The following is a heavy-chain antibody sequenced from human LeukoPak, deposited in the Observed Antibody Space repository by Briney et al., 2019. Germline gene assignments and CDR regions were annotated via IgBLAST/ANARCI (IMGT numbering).Heavy chain of an antibody. CDR2: IYYSGST. CDR3: ARDPGSGSFQPQYYFDY. Sequence: PSETLSLTCTVSGGSISSGGYYWSWIRQHPGKGLEWIGYIYYSGSTYYNPSLKSRVTISVDTSKNQFSLKLSSVTAADTAVYYCARDPGSGSFQPQYYFDYWGQGTLVTVSS. CDR1: GGSISSGGYY. V-gene: IGHV4-31*03. D-gene: IGHD3-10*01. J-gene: IGHJ4*02.